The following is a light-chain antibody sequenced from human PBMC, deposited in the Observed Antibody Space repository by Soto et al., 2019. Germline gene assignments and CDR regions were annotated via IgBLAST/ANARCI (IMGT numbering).Light chain of an antibody. CDR1: SSNIGSNT. Sequence: QSVLTQPPSASGTPGQRVTISCSGSSSNIGSNTVSWYQPLPGTAPKLLIYSNNQRPSGVPDRFSGSKSGTSASLAISGLQSEDEADYYCAAWDDTLNGLDVFGTGTKVTVL. CDR3: AAWDDTLNGLDV. J-gene: IGLJ1*01. V-gene: IGLV1-44*01. CDR2: SNN.